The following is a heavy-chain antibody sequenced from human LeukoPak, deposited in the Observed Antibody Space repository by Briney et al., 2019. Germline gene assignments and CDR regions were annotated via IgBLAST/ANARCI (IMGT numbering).Heavy chain of an antibody. CDR3: AKGNWNKLEVFDY. D-gene: IGHD1/OR15-1a*01. Sequence: GGSLRLSCAASGFIFSNYAMSWVRQAQGKGLEWVSGIRSSGDSTYYADSVKGRFTISRDNSKNTLYLQMNSLRAEDTALYYCAKGNWNKLEVFDYWGQGTLVTVSS. CDR1: GFIFSNYA. CDR2: IRSSGDST. V-gene: IGHV3-23*01. J-gene: IGHJ4*02.